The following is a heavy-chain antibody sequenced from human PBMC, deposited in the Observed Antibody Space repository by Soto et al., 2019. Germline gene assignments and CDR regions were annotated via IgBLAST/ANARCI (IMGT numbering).Heavy chain of an antibody. Sequence: PGGSLRLSYAASGFTSSSYGMHWGRQAPGKGLEWVAVIWYDGSNKYYADSVKGRFTISRDNSKNTLYLQMNSLRAEDTAVYYCARKSNARAEIYFHYWGQGLLVAV. V-gene: IGHV3-33*01. CDR3: ARKSNARAEIYFHY. CDR2: IWYDGSNK. D-gene: IGHD4-4*01. J-gene: IGHJ4*02. CDR1: GFTSSSYG.